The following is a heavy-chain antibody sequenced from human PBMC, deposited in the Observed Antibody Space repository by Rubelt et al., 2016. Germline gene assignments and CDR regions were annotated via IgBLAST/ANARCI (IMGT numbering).Heavy chain of an antibody. CDR2: IIPILGIA. CDR1: GGTFSSYA. Sequence: LVQSGAEVKKPGSSVKVSCKASGGTFSSYAISWVRQAPGQGLEWMGRIIPILGIANYAQKFQGRVTMTTDTSTSTAYMELRSLRSDDTAGYYCTRGYFDSTGDFDYWGQGTLVTVSS. J-gene: IGHJ4*02. V-gene: IGHV1-69*04. D-gene: IGHD3-22*01. CDR3: TRGYFDSTGDFDY.